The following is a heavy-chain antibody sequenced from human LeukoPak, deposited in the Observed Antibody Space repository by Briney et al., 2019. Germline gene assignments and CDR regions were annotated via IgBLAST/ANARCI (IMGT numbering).Heavy chain of an antibody. V-gene: IGHV4-31*03. CDR2: IYYSGST. CDR3: ARCWQLVSTYNWFDP. CDR1: GGSISSGGYY. J-gene: IGHJ5*02. D-gene: IGHD6-6*01. Sequence: PSQTLSLTCTVSGGSISSGGYYWSWIRQHPGKGLEWIGYIYYSGSTYYNPSLKSRVTISVDTSKNQFSLKLSSVTAADTAVYYCARCWQLVSTYNWFDPWGQGTLVTVSS.